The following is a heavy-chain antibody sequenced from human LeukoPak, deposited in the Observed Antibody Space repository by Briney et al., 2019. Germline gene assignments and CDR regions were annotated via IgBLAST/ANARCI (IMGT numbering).Heavy chain of an antibody. Sequence: PSETLSLTCAVYGGSFSGYYWSWIRQPPGKGLEWIGEINHSGSTNYNPSLKSRVTISVDTSKNQFSLKLSSVTAADTAVYYCARDGLVHSEYNWFDPWGQGTLVTVSS. V-gene: IGHV4-34*01. CDR1: GGSFSGYY. CDR2: INHSGST. CDR3: ARDGLVHSEYNWFDP. D-gene: IGHD6-19*01. J-gene: IGHJ5*02.